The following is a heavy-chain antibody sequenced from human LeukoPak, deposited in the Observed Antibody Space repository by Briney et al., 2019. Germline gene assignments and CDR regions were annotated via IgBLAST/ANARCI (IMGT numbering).Heavy chain of an antibody. CDR1: GFTVSGNY. V-gene: IGHV3-66*01. J-gene: IGHJ4*02. Sequence: GGSLRLSCAASGFTVSGNYMTWVRQAPGKGLEWVSVTYGDGSTSYADSVKDRFTISRDISKNTLYLQMNSLRAEDTAVYYCARDPDYWGQGTLVTVSS. CDR2: TYGDGST. CDR3: ARDPDY.